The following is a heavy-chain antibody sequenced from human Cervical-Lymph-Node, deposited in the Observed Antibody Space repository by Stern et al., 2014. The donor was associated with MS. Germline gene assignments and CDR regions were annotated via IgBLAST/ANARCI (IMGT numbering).Heavy chain of an antibody. J-gene: IGHJ5*02. D-gene: IGHD6-19*01. V-gene: IGHV4-4*02. Sequence: QVQLQESGPGLVKPSGTLSLTCAVSGGSISSRSWWNWVRQPPGKGLEWIGEIYLGGSANYNPSLKSRVTMSLDKSKNQFSLKLSSVTAADTAVYYCASHGYDNGWYAWFDPWGQGTLVTVSS. CDR3: ASHGYDNGWYAWFDP. CDR2: IYLGGSA. CDR1: GGSISSRSW.